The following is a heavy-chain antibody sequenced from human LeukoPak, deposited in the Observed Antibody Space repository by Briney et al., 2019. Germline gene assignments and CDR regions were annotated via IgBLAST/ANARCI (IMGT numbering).Heavy chain of an antibody. CDR3: AKVVSAYIYGYNYFDY. CDR2: MSGSGDST. D-gene: IGHD5-18*01. V-gene: IGHV3-23*01. CDR1: GFTFSSYA. Sequence: PGGSLRLSCVASGFTFSSYAMSWVRQAPGKGLESVSVMSGSGDSTYYADSVKGRFTISRDNSKNTLYLQMNSLRAEDTAVYYCAKVVSAYIYGYNYFDYWGQGTLVTVSS. J-gene: IGHJ4*02.